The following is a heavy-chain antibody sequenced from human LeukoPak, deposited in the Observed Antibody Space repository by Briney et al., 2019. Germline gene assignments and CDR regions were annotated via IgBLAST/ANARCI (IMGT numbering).Heavy chain of an antibody. Sequence: GESLKISCKGSGYSFTSYWIAWVRQMPGKGLEWMGIIYPGDSDARYSPSFQGQVTISADKSISTAYLQWSSLKASDTAIYYCARQWGDCSSTSCYSAYWGQGTLVTVSS. J-gene: IGHJ4*02. CDR3: ARQWGDCSSTSCYSAY. D-gene: IGHD2-2*01. CDR1: GYSFTSYW. CDR2: IYPGDSDA. V-gene: IGHV5-51*01.